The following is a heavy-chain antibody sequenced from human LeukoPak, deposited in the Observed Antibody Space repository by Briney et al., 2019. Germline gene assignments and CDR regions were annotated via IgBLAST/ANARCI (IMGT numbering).Heavy chain of an antibody. D-gene: IGHD1-26*01. Sequence: SVKVSCKTIGGRFKSYGFSWVRQAPGQGLEWMGGIIPIFDRPNYAQKFEGRVTITADKSTNTTYMEISSLTSDDTAVYYCARDAQWELRAFDVWGRGTMVSVSS. CDR1: GGRFKSYG. J-gene: IGHJ3*01. CDR2: IIPIFDRP. CDR3: ARDAQWELRAFDV. V-gene: IGHV1-69*06.